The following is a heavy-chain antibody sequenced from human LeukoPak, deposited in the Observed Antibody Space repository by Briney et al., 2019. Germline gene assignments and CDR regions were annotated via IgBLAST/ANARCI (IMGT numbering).Heavy chain of an antibody. D-gene: IGHD3-16*02. J-gene: IGHJ4*02. CDR2: IYYSGST. CDR3: ATSPTFGGVIVLSYFDY. CDR1: GGSISSYY. V-gene: IGHV4-59*01. Sequence: PSETLSLTCTVSGGSISSYYWSWIRQPPGKGLEWIGYIYYSGSTNYNPSLKSRVTISVDTSKNQFSLKLSSVTAADTAVYYCATSPTFGGVIVLSYFDYWGQGTLVTVSS.